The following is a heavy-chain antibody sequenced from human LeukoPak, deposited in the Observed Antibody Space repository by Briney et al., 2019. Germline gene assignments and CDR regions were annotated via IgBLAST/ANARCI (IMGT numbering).Heavy chain of an antibody. CDR1: GYTFINYG. CDR3: AREYGSGSYTGIDY. CDR2: ISAYNSAYNGNT. Sequence: ASVKVSCKASGYTFINYGITWVRQAPGQGLEWMGWISAYNSAYNGNTHYAQKLQGRVIMTTDTSTNTGYMGLRSLRSDDTAVYYCAREYGSGSYTGIDYWGQGTLVTVSS. D-gene: IGHD3-10*01. J-gene: IGHJ4*02. V-gene: IGHV1-18*01.